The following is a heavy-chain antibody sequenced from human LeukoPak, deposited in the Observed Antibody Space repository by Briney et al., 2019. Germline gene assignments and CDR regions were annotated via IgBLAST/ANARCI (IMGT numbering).Heavy chain of an antibody. Sequence: SETLSLTCAVYGGSFSGYYWSWIRQPPGKGLEWIGEINHSGSTNYNPSLKSRVTISVDTSKNQFSLKLSSVTAADTAVYYCARGGSLLWFGDFNRYFDYWGQGTLVTVSS. CDR2: INHSGST. D-gene: IGHD3-10*01. CDR3: ARGGSLLWFGDFNRYFDY. J-gene: IGHJ4*02. V-gene: IGHV4-34*01. CDR1: GGSFSGYY.